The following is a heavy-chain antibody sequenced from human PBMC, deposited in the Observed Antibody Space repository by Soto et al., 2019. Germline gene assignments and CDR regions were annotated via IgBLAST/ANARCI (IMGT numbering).Heavy chain of an antibody. V-gene: IGHV1-69*02. J-gene: IGHJ3*02. CDR3: ARVESLYSDILTGYKKTDAFDI. Sequence: QVQLVQSGAEVKKPGSSVKVSCKASGGTFSSYTISWVRQAPGQGLEWMGRIIPILGIANYAQKFQGRVTITADKTTRXXYXEXTSLRSEDTAVYYCARVESLYSDILTGYKKTDAFDIWGQGTMVTVSS. D-gene: IGHD3-9*01. CDR1: GGTFSSYT. CDR2: IIPILGIA.